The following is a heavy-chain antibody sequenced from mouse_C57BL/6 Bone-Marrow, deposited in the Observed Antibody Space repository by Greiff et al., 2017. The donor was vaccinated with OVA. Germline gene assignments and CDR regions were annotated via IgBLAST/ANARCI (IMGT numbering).Heavy chain of an antibody. D-gene: IGHD3-2*02. V-gene: IGHV2-5*01. CDR2: IWRGGST. J-gene: IGHJ4*01. CDR1: GFSLTSYG. CDR3: AKKGGDSSGYVGAMDY. Sequence: SGPGLVQPSQSLSITCTVSGFSLTSYGVHWVRQSPGKGLEWLGVIWRGGSTDYNAAFMSRLSITKDNSKSQVFFKMNSLQADDTAIYYCAKKGGDSSGYVGAMDYWGQGTSVTVSS.